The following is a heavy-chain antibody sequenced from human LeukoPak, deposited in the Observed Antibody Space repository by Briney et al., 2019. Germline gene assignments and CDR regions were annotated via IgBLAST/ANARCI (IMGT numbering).Heavy chain of an antibody. CDR1: VFILYSYA. Sequence: GGSLRLSCAVSVFILYSYAVSGARDARGEARVGVSDFNGSDGSTYNADSVKGRFTISRDNYKNTLYQQMNSLRAENTAVYYCAKRQGTHLRFGELLPFDYWGQGTLVTVSS. J-gene: IGHJ4*02. CDR2: FNGSDGST. CDR3: AKRQGTHLRFGELLPFDY. D-gene: IGHD3-10*01. V-gene: IGHV3-23*01.